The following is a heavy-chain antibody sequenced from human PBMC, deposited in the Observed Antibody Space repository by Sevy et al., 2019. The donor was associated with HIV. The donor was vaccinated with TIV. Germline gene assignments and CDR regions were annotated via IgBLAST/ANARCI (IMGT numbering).Heavy chain of an antibody. Sequence: GGSLRLSCEVSGFMFSSYGMHWVRQAPGKGLEWVAVISYDGENKYQADSVKGRFTISRDNSKNTLFLQINSLRHEDTAVYYCAKEGVLAAPMSPPYYYYGMDVWGQGTTVTVSS. CDR1: GFMFSSYG. J-gene: IGHJ6*02. CDR2: ISYDGENK. D-gene: IGHD6-25*01. CDR3: AKEGVLAAPMSPPYYYYGMDV. V-gene: IGHV3-30*18.